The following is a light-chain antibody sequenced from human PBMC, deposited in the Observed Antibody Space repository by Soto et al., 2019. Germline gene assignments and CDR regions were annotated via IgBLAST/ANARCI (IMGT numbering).Light chain of an antibody. CDR3: SSYAGSNDRWV. V-gene: IGLV2-8*01. CDR1: SSDIGAYNY. J-gene: IGLJ3*02. CDR2: EVS. Sequence: QSALTQPPSASGSPGQSVTISCTGTSSDIGAYNYVSWYQQHPGKAPKLMIHEVSKRPSGVPDRFSGSKSGNTASLTVSGLQAEDEADYSCSSYAGSNDRWVFGGGTQLPVL.